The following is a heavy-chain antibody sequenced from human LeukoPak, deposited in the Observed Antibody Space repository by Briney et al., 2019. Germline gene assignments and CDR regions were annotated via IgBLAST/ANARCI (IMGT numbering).Heavy chain of an antibody. CDR3: ARGLGNEMATTENYYYYMDV. CDR2: ISAYNGNT. V-gene: IGHV1-18*01. CDR1: GYTFTSYG. Sequence: ASVKVSCKASGYTFTSYGISWVRQDPGQGLEWMGWISAYNGNTNYARKLQGRVTMTTDTSTSTAYMELSSLRSEDTAVYYCARGLGNEMATTENYYYYMDVWGKGTTVTISS. J-gene: IGHJ6*03. D-gene: IGHD5-24*01.